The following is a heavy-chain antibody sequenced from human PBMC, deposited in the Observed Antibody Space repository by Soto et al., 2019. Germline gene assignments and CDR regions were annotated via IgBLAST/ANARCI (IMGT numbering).Heavy chain of an antibody. J-gene: IGHJ6*02. D-gene: IGHD4-17*01. CDR2: ISAKTADT. CDR3: ARDRPTVTSNYYYYGLDV. V-gene: IGHV1-18*04. Sequence: RASVKVSCKASGYTFTSYGISWVRQAPGQGLEWMGWISAKTADTNYAQRLQGRVTMTTDTSTSTAYMELRSLRSDDTAVFYCARDRPTVTSNYYYYGLDVWGQGTTVTVSS. CDR1: GYTFTSYG.